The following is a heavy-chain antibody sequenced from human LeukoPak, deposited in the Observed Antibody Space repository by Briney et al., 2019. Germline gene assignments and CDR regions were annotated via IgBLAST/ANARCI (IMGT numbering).Heavy chain of an antibody. CDR3: ASHPYCSGGSCY. Sequence: GGSLRLSCAASGFTFSSYSMNWVRQAPGKGLEWVSSISSSSSYIYYADSVKGRFTISRDNAKNSLYQQMNSLRAEDTAVYYCASHPYCSGGSCYWGQGTLVTVSS. CDR1: GFTFSSYS. D-gene: IGHD2-15*01. CDR2: ISSSSSYI. J-gene: IGHJ4*02. V-gene: IGHV3-21*01.